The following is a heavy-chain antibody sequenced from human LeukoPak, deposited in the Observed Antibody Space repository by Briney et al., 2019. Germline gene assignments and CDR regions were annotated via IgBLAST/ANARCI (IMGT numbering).Heavy chain of an antibody. CDR3: AKDPHYGSGSYPYYFDY. J-gene: IGHJ4*02. CDR1: GGSISSYY. D-gene: IGHD3-10*01. Sequence: SETLSLTCTVSGGSISSYYWSWIRQPPGKGLEWIGYIYYSGSTNYNPSLKSRVTISVDTSKNQFSLKLSSVTAADTAVYYCAKDPHYGSGSYPYYFDYWGQGTLVTVSS. V-gene: IGHV4-59*12. CDR2: IYYSGST.